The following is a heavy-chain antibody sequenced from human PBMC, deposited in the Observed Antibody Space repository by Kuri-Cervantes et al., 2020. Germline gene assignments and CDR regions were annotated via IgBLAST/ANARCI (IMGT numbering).Heavy chain of an antibody. CDR1: GGSISSYY. CDR2: VYYTGGT. J-gene: IGHJ5*02. D-gene: IGHD3-16*01. V-gene: IGHV4-59*01. Sequence: GSLRLSCTVSGGSISSYYWNWIRQPPGKGLEWIGYVYYTGGTSYNPSLKSRVAISLDTSKNQFSLKLTSVTTTDTAVYYCARERPAYPFDPWGQGILVTVSS. CDR3: ARERPAYPFDP.